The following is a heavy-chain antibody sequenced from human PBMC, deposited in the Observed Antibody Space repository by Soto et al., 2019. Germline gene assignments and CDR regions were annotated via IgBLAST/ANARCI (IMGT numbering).Heavy chain of an antibody. J-gene: IGHJ4*02. V-gene: IGHV3-23*01. CDR1: GFTFSSYV. CDR3: AKDARYSSSWYYFDH. Sequence: EVQLLESGGGLVQPGGSLRLSCAASGFTFSSYVMSWVRQAPGKGLEWVSGISGSGGSTYYADSVKGRFTISRDNSKNTVYLQMNSLRAEDTGVYYCAKDARYSSSWYYFDHWGQGTLVTVSS. D-gene: IGHD6-13*01. CDR2: ISGSGGST.